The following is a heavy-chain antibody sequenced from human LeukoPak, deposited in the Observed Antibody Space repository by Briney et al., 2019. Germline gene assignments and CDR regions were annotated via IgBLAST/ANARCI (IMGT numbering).Heavy chain of an antibody. V-gene: IGHV3-23*01. CDR2: ISGTGGTT. D-gene: IGHD5-12*01. CDR1: GFTFSSYT. Sequence: PGGSLRLSCAASGFTFSSYTMSWVRQAPGKGLEWVSAISGTGGTTYYADSVKGRFTISRDNSKNTLYLQMNSLRAEDTAVYYCAKAGDPIIVALNSFDYWGQGTLVTVSS. J-gene: IGHJ4*02. CDR3: AKAGDPIIVALNSFDY.